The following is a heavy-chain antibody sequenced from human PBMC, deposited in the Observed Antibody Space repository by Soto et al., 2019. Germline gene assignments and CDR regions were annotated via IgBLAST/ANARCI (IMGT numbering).Heavy chain of an antibody. V-gene: IGHV3-23*01. CDR3: AKLRLRWLQLNYFDY. D-gene: IGHD5-12*01. Sequence: EVQLLESGGGLVQPGGSLRLSCAASGFTFSSYAMSWVRQAPGKGLEWVSAISGSGGSTYYADSVKGRFTISRDNSKNTLYLQMNSLSAEDTAVYYCAKLRLRWLQLNYFDYWGQETLVTVSS. CDR1: GFTFSSYA. CDR2: ISGSGGST. J-gene: IGHJ4*02.